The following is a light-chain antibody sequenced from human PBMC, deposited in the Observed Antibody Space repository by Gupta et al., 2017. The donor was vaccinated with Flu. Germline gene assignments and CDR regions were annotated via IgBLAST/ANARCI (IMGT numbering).Light chain of an antibody. V-gene: IGKV2-24*01. CDR1: QSLVHSDGNTY. CDR2: QTS. Sequence: DIVMTQTPLSSPVALGQPASISCRSSQSLVHSDGNTYLNWLQQRPGQPPRVLIYQTSTRFPGVPDRFSGSGTGTDFTLKINRVEADDVGIYYCMQGKQFPYTFGQGTKVEIK. J-gene: IGKJ2*01. CDR3: MQGKQFPYT.